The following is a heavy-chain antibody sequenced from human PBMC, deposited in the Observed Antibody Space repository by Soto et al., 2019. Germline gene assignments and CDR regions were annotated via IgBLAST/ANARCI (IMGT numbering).Heavy chain of an antibody. J-gene: IGHJ4*02. Sequence: SETLSLTCTVSGDSLSVYYWTWIGQPPGRGLEWLGYIYYIGNTNYNPSLMSRVTISVDTAKNQFSLRLNSVTTADTAVYYCARQTVVTTEGPGLLDYWGQGTLFTVSS. CDR1: GDSLSVYY. CDR3: ARQTVVTTEGPGLLDY. CDR2: IYYIGNT. D-gene: IGHD2-15*01. V-gene: IGHV4-59*01.